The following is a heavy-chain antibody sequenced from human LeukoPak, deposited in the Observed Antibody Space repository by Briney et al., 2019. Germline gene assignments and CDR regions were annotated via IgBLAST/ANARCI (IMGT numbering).Heavy chain of an antibody. D-gene: IGHD3-22*01. CDR3: ARAGYYDNSGYYYDFDY. CDR1: GGSIISYY. CDR2: IYYSGST. V-gene: IGHV4-59*01. J-gene: IGHJ4*02. Sequence: SSETLSLTCTGSGGSIISYYWSWIRQPPGKGLDWIGYIYYSGSTNYNPSLKSRVTISVDTSKNQFSLKLSSVTAADTAVYYCARAGYYDNSGYYYDFDYWGQGTLVTVSS.